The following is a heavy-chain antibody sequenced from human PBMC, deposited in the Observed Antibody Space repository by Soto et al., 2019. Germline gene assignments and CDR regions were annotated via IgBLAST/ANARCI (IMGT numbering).Heavy chain of an antibody. J-gene: IGHJ4*02. D-gene: IGHD3-22*01. CDR1: GFTFSSYA. V-gene: IGHV3-23*01. CDR3: AKVVYVMIVVVISVGYFDY. Sequence: AGGSLRLSCAASGFTFSSYAMSWVRQAPGKGLEWVSAISGSGGSTYYADSVKGRFTISRDNSKNTLYLQMNSLRAEDTAVYYCAKVVYVMIVVVISVGYFDYWGQGTLVTVSS. CDR2: ISGSGGST.